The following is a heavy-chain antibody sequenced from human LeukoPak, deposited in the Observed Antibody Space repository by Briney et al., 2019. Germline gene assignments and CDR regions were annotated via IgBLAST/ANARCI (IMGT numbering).Heavy chain of an antibody. CDR3: AKGVVIAGRGYYFDF. J-gene: IGHJ4*02. V-gene: IGHV3-23*01. CDR2: ISGTGSSP. D-gene: IGHD1-14*01. CDR1: GFTFNNYA. Sequence: GGSLRLSCVASGFTFNNYAMGWVRQAPGKGLEWVSSISGTGSSPYSAGSVKGRFTISRDNSNNTLYLQLNSLRVEDTAVYFCAKGVVIAGRGYYFDFWGREPRSPSPQ.